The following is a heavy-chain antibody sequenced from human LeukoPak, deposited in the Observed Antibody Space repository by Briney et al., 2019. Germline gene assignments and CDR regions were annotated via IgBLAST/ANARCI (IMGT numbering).Heavy chain of an antibody. Sequence: GRSLRLSCAASGFTFDDYAMHWVRQAPGKGLEWVSGISWNSGSIGYADSVKGRFTISRDNAKNSLYLQMNSLRAEDTALYYCAKGSAGFGELPPIYMDVWGKGTTVTVS. J-gene: IGHJ6*03. CDR2: ISWNSGSI. CDR1: GFTFDDYA. V-gene: IGHV3-9*01. CDR3: AKGSAGFGELPPIYMDV. D-gene: IGHD3-10*01.